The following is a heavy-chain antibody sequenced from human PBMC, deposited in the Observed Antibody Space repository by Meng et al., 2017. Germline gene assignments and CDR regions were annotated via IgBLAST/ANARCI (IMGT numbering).Heavy chain of an antibody. CDR2: IWYDGRNK. V-gene: IGHV3-33*01. CDR3: ASDPGLSPP. J-gene: IGHJ5*02. CDR1: GFTFGSYG. Sequence: GRRVGAGGGGGRPGGSRGSSRAGFGFTFGSYGMNGVRQAPGKGLGGVAVIWYDGRNKYYADSVKGRFTISRDNSKNTLYLQMNSLRAEDTAVYYCASDPGLSPPWGQGTLVTVPQ. D-gene: IGHD3-16*02.